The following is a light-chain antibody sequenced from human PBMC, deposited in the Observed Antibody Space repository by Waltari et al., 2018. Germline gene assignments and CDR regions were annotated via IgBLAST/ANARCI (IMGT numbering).Light chain of an antibody. CDR3: QQADSLPLT. Sequence: DIQMTQSPSSVSSSVGDTVTITCRASQRITSWLACYQQKPGKAPKLLIYAASSLQSRVPSRFSGIGSGADFTLTISSLQPEDFATYYCQQADSLPLTFGGGTKVEIK. V-gene: IGKV1D-12*01. J-gene: IGKJ4*01. CDR2: AAS. CDR1: QRITSW.